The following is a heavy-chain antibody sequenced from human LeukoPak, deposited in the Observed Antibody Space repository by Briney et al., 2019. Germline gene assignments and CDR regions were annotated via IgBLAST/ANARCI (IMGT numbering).Heavy chain of an antibody. CDR1: GGSFSGYY. D-gene: IGHD1-26*01. Sequence: PSETLSLTCTVYGGSFSGYYWSWIRQPPGKGLEWIGEINHSGSTNYNPSLKSRVTISVDTSKNQFSLKLSSVTAADTAVYYCARGDVGATPARPIDHWGQGTLVTVSS. V-gene: IGHV4-34*01. CDR3: ARGDVGATPARPIDH. J-gene: IGHJ4*02. CDR2: INHSGST.